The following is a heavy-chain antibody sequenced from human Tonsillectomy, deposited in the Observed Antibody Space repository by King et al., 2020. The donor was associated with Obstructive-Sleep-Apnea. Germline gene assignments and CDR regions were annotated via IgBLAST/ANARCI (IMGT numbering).Heavy chain of an antibody. CDR2: INHRGST. CDR3: ARVEDYFDY. CDR1: GGSFSGYY. J-gene: IGHJ4*02. D-gene: IGHD3-3*01. V-gene: IGHV4-34*01. Sequence: VQLQQWGAGLLKPSETLSLTCAVYGGSFSGYYWSWIRQPPGEGREWIGEINHRGSTNYNPSLKSRVTISVDTSKNQFSLKVSSVTAADTAVYYCARVEDYFDYWGQGNLVTVSS.